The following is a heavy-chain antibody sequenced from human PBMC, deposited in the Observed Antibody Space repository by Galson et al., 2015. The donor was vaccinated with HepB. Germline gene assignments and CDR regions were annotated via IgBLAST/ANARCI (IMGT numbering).Heavy chain of an antibody. CDR3: ARSGIQLGFGRGDYFDY. Sequence: SLRLSCAASEFTFSTYAMHWVRQAPGKGLEWVAVIWFDGTNKYYADSVKGRFTISRDNSKNTLYMQMNSLRAEDTAVYYCARSGIQLGFGRGDYFDYWGQGTLVTVSS. CDR2: IWFDGTNK. CDR1: EFTFSTYA. D-gene: IGHD5-18*01. V-gene: IGHV3-33*01. J-gene: IGHJ4*02.